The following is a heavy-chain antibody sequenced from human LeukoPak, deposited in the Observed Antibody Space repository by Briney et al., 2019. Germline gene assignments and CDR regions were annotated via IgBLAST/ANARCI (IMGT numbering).Heavy chain of an antibody. V-gene: IGHV3-23*01. D-gene: IGHD6-6*01. Sequence: RAGGSLRLSCAASGVTFNSYAMSWVRQAPWERLQWVSGISDSGGNTYYADSVRGRFTISRDNSKNTLYLQMNSLRAEDTAVYYCARHRSSWLIDYWGQGTLVTVSS. CDR2: ISDSGGNT. J-gene: IGHJ4*02. CDR3: ARHRSSWLIDY. CDR1: GVTFNSYA.